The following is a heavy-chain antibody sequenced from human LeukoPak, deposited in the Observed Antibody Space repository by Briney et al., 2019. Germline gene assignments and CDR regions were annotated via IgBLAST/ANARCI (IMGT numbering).Heavy chain of an antibody. Sequence: PSETLSLTCTVSDGSISSTNYYWGWIRQPPGKGLEWIGSIYYSESTFYNPSLKSRVTISVDTSKHQFSLKVSSVTAADTAVYYCARLIAAAPDAFDIWGQGTMVTVSS. CDR1: DGSISSTNYY. V-gene: IGHV4-39*01. J-gene: IGHJ3*02. CDR2: IYYSEST. CDR3: ARLIAAAPDAFDI. D-gene: IGHD6-13*01.